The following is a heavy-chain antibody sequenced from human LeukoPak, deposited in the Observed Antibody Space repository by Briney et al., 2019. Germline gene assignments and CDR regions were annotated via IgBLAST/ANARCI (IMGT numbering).Heavy chain of an antibody. Sequence: SETLSLTCTVSGGSISGYYWTWIRQPPGKGLEWIGEINHSGSTNYNPSPKSRVTISVDTSKNQFSLNLSSVTAADTAVYYCATGGGPYCGGDCPSWFDPWGQGTLVTVSS. V-gene: IGHV4-34*01. CDR1: GGSISGYY. CDR3: ATGGGPYCGGDCPSWFDP. D-gene: IGHD2-21*02. CDR2: INHSGST. J-gene: IGHJ5*02.